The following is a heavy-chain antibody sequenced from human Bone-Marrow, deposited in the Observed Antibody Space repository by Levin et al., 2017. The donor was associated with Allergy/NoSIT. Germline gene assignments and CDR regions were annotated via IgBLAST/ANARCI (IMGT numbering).Heavy chain of an antibody. CDR1: GYTFTSYN. Sequence: GESLKISCKTSGYTFTSYNVYWVRQAPGQGLEWMGYINPNSGNTGYAQKFQGRVTVTRNSSITTAYMELSGLRSEDTALYYCARGDCYSGSCYGPDWFDPWGQGTQVTVSS. D-gene: IGHD2-15*01. CDR2: INPNSGNT. V-gene: IGHV1-8*01. CDR3: ARGDCYSGSCYGPDWFDP. J-gene: IGHJ5*02.